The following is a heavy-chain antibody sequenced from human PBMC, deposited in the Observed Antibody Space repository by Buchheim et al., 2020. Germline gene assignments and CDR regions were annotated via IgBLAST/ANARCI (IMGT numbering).Heavy chain of an antibody. J-gene: IGHJ4*02. V-gene: IGHV4-30-4*01. Sequence: QVQLQESGPGLVKPSQTLSLTCTVSGDSIRSGSHYWSWIRQSPGKGLEWLGYMYYTGATYYNPSLESRLAISADPSKNQFSLKLRSVTAADTAMYYCARGIYGDSGYWCFDHWVQG. CDR3: ARGIYGDSGYWCFDH. D-gene: IGHD3-22*01. CDR1: GDSIRSGSHY. CDR2: MYYTGAT.